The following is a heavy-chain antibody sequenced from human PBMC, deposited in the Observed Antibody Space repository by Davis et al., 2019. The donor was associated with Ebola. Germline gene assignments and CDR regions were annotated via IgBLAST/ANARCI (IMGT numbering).Heavy chain of an antibody. D-gene: IGHD5-18*01. J-gene: IGHJ6*02. Sequence: PSETLSLTCAISGDSVSGSSGAWNWIRQSPSRGLEWLGRTYYNSKWYSDYAVSLKSRITINPDPSKNQFYLQLNSVTPEETALYYCARGWLRAGMDVWGEGTTVTV. CDR1: GDSVSGSSGA. CDR2: TYYNSKWYS. CDR3: ARGWLRAGMDV. V-gene: IGHV6-1*01.